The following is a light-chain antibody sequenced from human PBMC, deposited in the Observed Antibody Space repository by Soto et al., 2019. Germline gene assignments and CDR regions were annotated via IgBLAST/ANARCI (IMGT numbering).Light chain of an antibody. V-gene: IGKV1-27*01. Sequence: DIQMTQSPSSLSASVGDRVTITCRASQVFNNYLAWYQQKPGKVPKLLISATSTLQSGVPSRFSGSGSGTDFTLTITSLQPEDGATYYCQRYNSVSPAFGQGTKVDIK. CDR2: ATS. CDR1: QVFNNY. CDR3: QRYNSVSPA. J-gene: IGKJ1*01.